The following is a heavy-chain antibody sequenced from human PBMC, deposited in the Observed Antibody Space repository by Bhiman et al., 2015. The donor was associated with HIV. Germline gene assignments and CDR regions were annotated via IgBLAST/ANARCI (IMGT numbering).Heavy chain of an antibody. D-gene: IGHD6-6*01. CDR1: GFTFSSHS. CDR2: ISSSSYYI. V-gene: IGHV3-21*01. Sequence: EMQLVESGGGLVKPGGSLRLSCAASGFTFSSHSMNWVRQAPGKGLEWVSSISSSSYYIYYADSVKGRFTISRDNAKNSLYLQMNSLRAEDTAVYYCARGSSSSLSAERFDPWGQGTLVTVSS. CDR3: ARGSSSSLSAERFDP. J-gene: IGHJ5*02.